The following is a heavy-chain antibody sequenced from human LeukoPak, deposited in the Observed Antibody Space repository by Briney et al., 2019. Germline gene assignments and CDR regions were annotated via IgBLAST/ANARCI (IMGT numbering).Heavy chain of an antibody. CDR1: GGPISSYY. CDR2: MYYSGST. CDR3: GRGYGSGSYYNE. Sequence: PSETLSLTCSVSGGPISSYYWSWLRQPPGKGLEWIGYMYYSGSTNYNPSLKRRVTISVATSKNQLSLPLRSVTAPATPASSFGRGYGSGSYYNEWGQGTLVTVSS. J-gene: IGHJ4*02. V-gene: IGHV4-59*01. D-gene: IGHD3-10*01.